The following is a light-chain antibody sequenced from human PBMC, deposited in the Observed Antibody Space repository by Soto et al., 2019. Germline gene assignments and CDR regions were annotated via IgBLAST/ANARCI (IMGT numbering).Light chain of an antibody. CDR2: DAS. CDR1: QGISSA. V-gene: IGKV1-13*02. J-gene: IGKJ2*01. CDR3: QKFNSYLQQT. Sequence: AIPLTQSPSSLSASVGDRVTITCRASQGISSALAWYQQKPGKAPKLLIYDASSLESGVPSRFSGSGSGTDFTLTISSLQPEDIATYYCQKFNSYLQQTFGQWTKLEIK.